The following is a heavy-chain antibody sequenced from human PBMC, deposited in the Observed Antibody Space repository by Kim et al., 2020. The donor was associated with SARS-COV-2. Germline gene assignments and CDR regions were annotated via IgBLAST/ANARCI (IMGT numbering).Heavy chain of an antibody. CDR2: INAYNGNT. J-gene: IGHJ4*02. CDR1: GYTFTSYG. V-gene: IGHV1-18*01. CDR3: ARTLYLEESRAAAQLDY. D-gene: IGHD6-13*01. Sequence: ASVKVSCKASGYTFTSYGISWVRQAPGQGLEWMGWINAYNGNTNYAQKLQGRVTMTRDTSTSTAYMELRSLRSDDTAVYYCARTLYLEESRAAAQLDYWGQGTLVTVSS.